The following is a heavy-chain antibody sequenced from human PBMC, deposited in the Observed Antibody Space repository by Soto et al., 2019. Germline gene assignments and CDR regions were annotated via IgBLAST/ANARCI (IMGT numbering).Heavy chain of an antibody. CDR2: ISGSGGST. CDR3: AKVQTYSKPWYGMDV. J-gene: IGHJ6*02. CDR1: GFTFSSYA. D-gene: IGHD4-4*01. Sequence: GGSLRLSCAASGFTFSSYAMSWVRQAQGQGLEWVSAISGSGGSTYYADNVRGRFTISRDNFKNTLYLQINSLRAEDTAVYYCAKVQTYSKPWYGMDVWGQGTTVSVSS. V-gene: IGHV3-23*01.